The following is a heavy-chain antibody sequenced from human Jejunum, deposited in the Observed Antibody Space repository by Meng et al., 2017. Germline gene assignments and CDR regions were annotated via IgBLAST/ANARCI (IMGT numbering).Heavy chain of an antibody. Sequence: QVQLVQSGAEVMRPGASVKVSYKAPGYTFNNYPIHWVRQAPGQRLEWMGRITAGNVNTKYSQKFQGRITMSRDTSASTAYMELRSLRAEDTAFYYCAREDDYRNYFDYWGQGTLVTVSS. V-gene: IGHV1-3*01. D-gene: IGHD4-11*01. CDR1: GYTFNNYP. CDR2: ITAGNVNT. J-gene: IGHJ4*02. CDR3: AREDDYRNYFDY.